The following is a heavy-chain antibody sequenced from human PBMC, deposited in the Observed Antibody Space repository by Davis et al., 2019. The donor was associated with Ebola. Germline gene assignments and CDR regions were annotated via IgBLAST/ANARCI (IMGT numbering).Heavy chain of an antibody. CDR1: GYIFTSYA. J-gene: IGHJ4*02. CDR3: ASHQSYGDPNCFDY. CDR2: INAGNGDT. D-gene: IGHD4-17*01. Sequence: AASVKVSCKASGYIFTSYAMHWVRQAPGQRLEWMGWINAGNGDTKYSQKFRGRVTITRDTPASTAYMELSSLRSEDTAVYYCASHQSYGDPNCFDYWGQGTLVTVSS. V-gene: IGHV1-3*01.